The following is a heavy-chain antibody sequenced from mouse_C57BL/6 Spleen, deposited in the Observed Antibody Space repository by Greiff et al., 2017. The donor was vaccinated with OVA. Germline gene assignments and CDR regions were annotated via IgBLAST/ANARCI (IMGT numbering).Heavy chain of an antibody. V-gene: IGHV5-9*01. Sequence: EVQGVESGGGLVKPGGSLKLSCAASGFTFSSYTMSWVRQTPEKRLEWVATISGGGGNTYYPDSVKGRFTISRDNAKNTLYLQMSSLRSEDTALYYGARYDYDGPYYYAMDYWGQGTSVTVSS. J-gene: IGHJ4*01. CDR3: ARYDYDGPYYYAMDY. CDR1: GFTFSSYT. CDR2: ISGGGGNT. D-gene: IGHD2-4*01.